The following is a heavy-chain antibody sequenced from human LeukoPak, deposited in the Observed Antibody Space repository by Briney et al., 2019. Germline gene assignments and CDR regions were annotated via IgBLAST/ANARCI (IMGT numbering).Heavy chain of an antibody. J-gene: IGHJ4*02. Sequence: ASVKVSCKASGYTFTSYDINCVRQATGQGLEWMGWMNPNSGNTGYAQKFQGRVTMTRNTSISTAYMELSSLRSEDTAVYYCARTYYDSSGYYLGLGYWGQGTLVTVSS. D-gene: IGHD3-22*01. V-gene: IGHV1-8*01. CDR2: MNPNSGNT. CDR1: GYTFTSYD. CDR3: ARTYYDSSGYYLGLGY.